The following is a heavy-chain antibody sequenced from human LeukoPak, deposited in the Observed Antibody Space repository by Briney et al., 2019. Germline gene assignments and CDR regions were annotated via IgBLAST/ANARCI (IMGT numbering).Heavy chain of an antibody. CDR1: GGSISSYY. Sequence: SETLSLTCTVSGGSISSYYGSWIRQPPGKGLEWIGYIYYSGSTNCNPSLKSRVTISVNTSKNQFSLNLSSVTAADTAVYYCARVKAAGDAFDIWGQGTMVTVSS. V-gene: IGHV4-59*01. CDR3: ARVKAAGDAFDI. D-gene: IGHD6-25*01. J-gene: IGHJ3*02. CDR2: IYYSGST.